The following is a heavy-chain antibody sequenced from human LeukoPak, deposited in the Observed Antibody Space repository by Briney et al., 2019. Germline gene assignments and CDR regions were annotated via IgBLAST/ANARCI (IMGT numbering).Heavy chain of an antibody. CDR1: GFTFSSYA. CDR2: ISGSGGST. D-gene: IGHD3-10*01. J-gene: IGHJ5*02. V-gene: IGHV3-23*01. CDR3: AKDGSGSYYNNWFGP. Sequence: PGGSLRLSCAASGFTFSSYAMSWVRQAPGKGLEWVSAISGSGGSTYYADSVKGRFTISRDNSKNTLYLQMNSLRAEDTAVYYCAKDGSGSYYNNWFGPWGQGTLVTVSS.